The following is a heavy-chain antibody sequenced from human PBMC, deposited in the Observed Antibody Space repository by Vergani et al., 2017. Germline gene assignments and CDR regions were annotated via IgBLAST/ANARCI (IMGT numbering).Heavy chain of an antibody. D-gene: IGHD6-19*01. CDR3: AKDSSSGWPYYYYYYGMDV. J-gene: IGHJ6*02. CDR1: GFTFSSYA. CDR2: ISGSGGST. Sequence: EVQLLESGGGLVQPGGSLRLSCAASGFTFSSYAMSWVRQAPGKGLEWVSAISGSGGSTYYADSVKGRFTISRDNSKNTLYLQMNSLRAEDTAVYYCAKDSSSGWPYYYYYYGMDVWGQGTTVTVSS. V-gene: IGHV3-23*01.